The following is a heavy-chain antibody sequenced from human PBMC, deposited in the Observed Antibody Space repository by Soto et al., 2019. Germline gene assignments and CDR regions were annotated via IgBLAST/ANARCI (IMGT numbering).Heavy chain of an antibody. CDR1: GDSIDTSSYC. Sequence: SETLSLTCTVSGDSIDTSSYCWGWIRQPPGKGLEWIGSVCYRGTTYYNPSLKSRLTISVDTSKRQFSLKLSSVTAADTAVFYCARQGEHSSSYFFDSWGQGTLVTVS. J-gene: IGHJ4*02. CDR2: VCYRGTT. CDR3: ARQGEHSSSYFFDS. D-gene: IGHD6-6*01. V-gene: IGHV4-39*01.